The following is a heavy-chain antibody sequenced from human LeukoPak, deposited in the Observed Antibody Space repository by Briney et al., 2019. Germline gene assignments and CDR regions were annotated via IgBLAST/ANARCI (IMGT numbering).Heavy chain of an antibody. Sequence: RPGGCLRLSCAASGFTFDDYGMSWVRQAPGKGLEWVSGINWNGGSTGYADSVKGRFTISRDNAKNSLYLQMNSLRAEDTALYYCARAYDYVWGSYRFGELDYWGQGTLVTVSS. CDR2: INWNGGST. J-gene: IGHJ4*02. V-gene: IGHV3-20*04. CDR1: GFTFDDYG. CDR3: ARAYDYVWGSYRFGELDY. D-gene: IGHD3-16*02.